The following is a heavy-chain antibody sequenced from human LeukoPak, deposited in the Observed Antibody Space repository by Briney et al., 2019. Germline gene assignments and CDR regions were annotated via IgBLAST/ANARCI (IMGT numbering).Heavy chain of an antibody. CDR1: GVTLSNYA. CDR2: ISSSGSGGNT. CDR3: AKDRTVGASYWYLDL. J-gene: IGHJ2*01. D-gene: IGHD1-26*01. V-gene: IGHV3-23*01. Sequence: GGSLRLSCVASGVTLSNYAMSWARQAPGKGLERVSGISSSGSGGNTYYADSVKGRFTISRDSSRNTLFLHMNTLRAEDTAIYYRAKDRTVGASYWYLDLWGRGTLVTVSS.